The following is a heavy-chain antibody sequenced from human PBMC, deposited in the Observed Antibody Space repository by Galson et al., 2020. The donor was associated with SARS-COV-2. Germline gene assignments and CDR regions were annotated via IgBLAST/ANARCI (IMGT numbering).Heavy chain of an antibody. Sequence: YSGSTNYNPSLKSRVTISVDTSKNQFSLKLSSVTAADTAVYYCARAPRGYYDSSGYYYDTNWFDPWGQGTLVTVSS. CDR3: ARAPRGYYDSSGYYYDTNWFDP. V-gene: IGHV4-59*01. CDR2: YSGST. J-gene: IGHJ5*02. D-gene: IGHD3-22*01.